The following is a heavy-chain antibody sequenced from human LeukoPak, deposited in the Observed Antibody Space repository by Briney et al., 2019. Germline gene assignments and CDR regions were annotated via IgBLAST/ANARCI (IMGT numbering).Heavy chain of an antibody. V-gene: IGHV3-21*01. CDR1: GFTFSSYS. J-gene: IGHJ6*02. Sequence: GGSLRLSCAASGFTFSSYSMTWVRQAPGKGLEWVSSISSSSYIYYADSVKGRFTISRDNAKNSLYLQMNSLRAEDTAVYHCAREYCSGGSCYALAYYYYYGMDVWGQGTTVTVSS. D-gene: IGHD2-15*01. CDR2: ISSSSYI. CDR3: AREYCSGGSCYALAYYYYYGMDV.